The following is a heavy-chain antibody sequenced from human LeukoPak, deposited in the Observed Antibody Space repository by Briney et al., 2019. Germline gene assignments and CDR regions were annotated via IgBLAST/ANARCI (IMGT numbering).Heavy chain of an antibody. CDR2: IYSGGST. V-gene: IGHV3-53*01. CDR1: GFTFSSYA. Sequence: GGSLRLSCAASGFTFSSYAMSWVRQAPGKGLEWVSVIYSGGSTYYADSVKGRFTISRDNSKNTLYLQMNSLRAEDTAVYYCASFTYYYDSSGTRELDYWGQGTLVTVSS. D-gene: IGHD3-22*01. J-gene: IGHJ4*02. CDR3: ASFTYYYDSSGTRELDY.